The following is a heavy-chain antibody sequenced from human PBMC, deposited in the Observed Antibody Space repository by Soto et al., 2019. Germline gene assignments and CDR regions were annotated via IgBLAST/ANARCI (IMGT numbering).Heavy chain of an antibody. CDR2: INHSGST. V-gene: IGHV4-34*01. CDR1: GGSFSGYY. CDR3: GRGQGNWNHYYYYYYYMDV. J-gene: IGHJ6*03. Sequence: SETLSLTCAVYGGSFSGYYLSWIRQPPGKGLEWIGEINHSGSTNYNPSLKSRVTTSVDTSKNQFSLKLSSVTAADTAVYYCGRGQGNWNHYYYYYYYMDVWGKGTTVTVSS. D-gene: IGHD1-20*01.